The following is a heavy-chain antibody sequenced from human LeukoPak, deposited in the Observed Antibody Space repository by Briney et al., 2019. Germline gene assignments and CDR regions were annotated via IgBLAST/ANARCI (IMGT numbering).Heavy chain of an antibody. V-gene: IGHV3-23*01. Sequence: GSLRLSCAASEFTFSSDGMSWVRQAPGKGLEWVSAISGSGGSTWYADSVKGRFTISRDNSKNTLYLQLNSLRAEDTAVYYCAASQDVGAYYFDYWGQGTLVTVSS. CDR2: ISGSGGST. J-gene: IGHJ4*02. CDR3: AASQDVGAYYFDY. D-gene: IGHD3-16*01. CDR1: EFTFSSDG.